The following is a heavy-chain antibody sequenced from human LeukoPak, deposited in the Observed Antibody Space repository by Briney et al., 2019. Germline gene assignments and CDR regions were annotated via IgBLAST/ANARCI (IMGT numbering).Heavy chain of an antibody. V-gene: IGHV4-59*08. CDR3: AGLLRYFDWLFTFDY. J-gene: IGHJ4*02. CDR1: GGSISSYY. Sequence: SETLSLTCTVSGGSISSYYWSWIRQPPGKGLEWIGYIYYSGSTNYNPSLKSRVTISVDTSKNQFSLKLSSVTAADTAVYYCAGLLRYFDWLFTFDYWGQGTLVTVSS. CDR2: IYYSGST. D-gene: IGHD3-9*01.